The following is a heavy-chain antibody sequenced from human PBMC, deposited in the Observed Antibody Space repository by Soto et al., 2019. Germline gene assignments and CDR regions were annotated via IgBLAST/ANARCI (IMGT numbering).Heavy chain of an antibody. D-gene: IGHD3-10*01. CDR1: GGSFSGYY. V-gene: IGHV4-34*01. CDR3: ARGRRLTYYYGSGAEIFDY. Sequence: SETLSLTCAVYGGSFSGYYWSWIRQPPGKGLEWIGEINHSGSTNYNPSLKSRVTISVDTSKNQFSLKLSSVTAADTAVYYCARGRRLTYYYGSGAEIFDYWGQGTLVTVSS. J-gene: IGHJ4*02. CDR2: INHSGST.